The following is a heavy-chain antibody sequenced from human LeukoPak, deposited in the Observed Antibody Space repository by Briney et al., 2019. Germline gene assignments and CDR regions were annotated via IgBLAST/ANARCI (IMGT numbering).Heavy chain of an antibody. CDR3: ANRIPGHPAEDAFDI. V-gene: IGHV1-69*05. D-gene: IGHD2-15*01. CDR2: IIPIFGTA. J-gene: IGHJ3*02. CDR1: XXTFISYA. Sequence: ASVKXXXKASXXTFISYAISWVRQAPGQGLEWLGRIIPIFGTANYAQKLQGRVTSTTDEYKSTDYMELSSLRYEDTAVYYCANRIPGHPAEDAFDIWGQGTMVTVSS.